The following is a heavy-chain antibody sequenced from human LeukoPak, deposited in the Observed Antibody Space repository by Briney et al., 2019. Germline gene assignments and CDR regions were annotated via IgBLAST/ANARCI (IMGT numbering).Heavy chain of an antibody. CDR2: ISSGSSDK. V-gene: IGHV3-48*02. D-gene: IGHD5-12*01. J-gene: IGHJ4*02. CDR1: GFTFNIYS. CDR3: ARDRGYGGEFNF. Sequence: GRSLRLSCVASGFTFNIYSMKWVRHAPGKGLEWLSYISSGSSDKYYADSVKGRFTISRDNAKNSLFLQMNSLRDEDTAVYYCARDRGYGGEFNFWGQGTMVTVSS.